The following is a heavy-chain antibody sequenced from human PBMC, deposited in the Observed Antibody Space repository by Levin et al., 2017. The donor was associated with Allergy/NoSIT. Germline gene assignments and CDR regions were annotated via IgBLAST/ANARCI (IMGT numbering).Heavy chain of an antibody. D-gene: IGHD6-19*01. V-gene: IGHV3-66*01. Sequence: GESLKISCAASGFTFSSNHMSWVRQAPGKGLEWVSVIYNGGSAYYADSVKGRFTISRDSSNNMVYLQMQSLRAEDTAVYYCARTVAGLKNFDYWGQGTLVTVSS. CDR2: IYNGGSA. CDR3: ARTVAGLKNFDY. J-gene: IGHJ4*02. CDR1: GFTFSSNH.